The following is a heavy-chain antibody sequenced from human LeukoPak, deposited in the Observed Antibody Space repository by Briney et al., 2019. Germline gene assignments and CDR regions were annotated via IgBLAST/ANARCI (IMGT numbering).Heavy chain of an antibody. J-gene: IGHJ3*02. CDR2: INHSGST. CDR3: AMGQQLVSDASDI. D-gene: IGHD6-13*01. CDR1: GGSFSGYY. Sequence: SETLSLTCAVYGGSFSGYYWSWIRQPPGKGLEWIGEINHSGSTNYNPSLKSRVTISVDTSKNQFSLKLSSVTAADTAVYYCAMGQQLVSDASDIWGQGTMVTVSS. V-gene: IGHV4-34*01.